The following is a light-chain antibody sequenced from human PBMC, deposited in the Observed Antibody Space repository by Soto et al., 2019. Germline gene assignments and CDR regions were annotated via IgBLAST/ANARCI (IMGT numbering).Light chain of an antibody. CDR1: RYIRTA. J-gene: IGKJ1*01. Sequence: IQMTQSPSSLSASVGDRVTITCRASRYIRTALSWYQHRPGQAPKVLICVASSLQSGVPSRFSGSGYGTDFTLTISSLQPEDFATYHCLQDYNYPWTFGQGTKVEIK. CDR3: LQDYNYPWT. CDR2: VAS. V-gene: IGKV1-6*01.